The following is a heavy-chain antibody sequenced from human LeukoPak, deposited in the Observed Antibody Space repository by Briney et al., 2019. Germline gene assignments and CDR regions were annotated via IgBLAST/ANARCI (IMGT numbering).Heavy chain of an antibody. J-gene: IGHJ4*02. Sequence: PSQTLSLTCAVSGGSFSNGDYGWTWLRQPPGKGLEWIGYIYHSGSTFYNPSLKSRVIISVDTSKNLFSLRLTFVTAADTAVYYCARELNPYTYGSYYFDYWGQGTLVTVSS. D-gene: IGHD5-18*01. CDR1: GGSFSNGDYG. V-gene: IGHV4-30-4*01. CDR3: ARELNPYTYGSYYFDY. CDR2: IYHSGST.